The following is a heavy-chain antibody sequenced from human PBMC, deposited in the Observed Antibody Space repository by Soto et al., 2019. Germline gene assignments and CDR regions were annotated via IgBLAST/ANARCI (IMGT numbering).Heavy chain of an antibody. V-gene: IGHV2-5*02. J-gene: IGHJ4*02. Sequence: SGPTLVNPTQTLTLTCTFSGFSLRTSGGGVGWIRQPPGKALEWLALIYWDDDKRYSPSLKSRLTITKDTSKNQVVLTMTNMDPVDTATYYCAHSQSCSRTSCFGFDYWGQATLVTVSS. D-gene: IGHD2-2*01. CDR2: IYWDDDK. CDR3: AHSQSCSRTSCFGFDY. CDR1: GFSLRTSGGG.